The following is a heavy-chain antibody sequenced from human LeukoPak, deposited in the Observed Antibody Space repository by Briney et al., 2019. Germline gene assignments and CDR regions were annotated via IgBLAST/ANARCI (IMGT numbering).Heavy chain of an antibody. V-gene: IGHV3-74*01. CDR2: IDGDGSST. Sequence: GGSLRLSCAASGFTFSNYWMHWVRQAPGKGLVWVSRIDGDGSSTSYADSMKGRFTISRDNAKNTLYLQMTSLRAEDTAVYYCARTIVGAAFDYWGQGTLVTVSS. CDR1: GFTFSNYW. J-gene: IGHJ4*02. CDR3: ARTIVGAAFDY. D-gene: IGHD1-26*01.